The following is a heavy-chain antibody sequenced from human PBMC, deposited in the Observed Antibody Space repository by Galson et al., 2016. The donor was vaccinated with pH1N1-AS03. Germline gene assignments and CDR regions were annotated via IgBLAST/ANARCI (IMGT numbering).Heavy chain of an antibody. CDR3: AKDPRSYCSGGACFGYFHY. V-gene: IGHV3-30*02. CDR1: GLTFSTYG. CDR2: VGYDVNNK. D-gene: IGHD2-15*01. J-gene: IGHJ4*02. Sequence: CAASGLTFSTYGMHWVRQAPGKGLEWVSFVGYDVNNKYYADSVKGRFTISRDNSKNTLYLQMNCLRAEDTAVYYCAKDPRSYCSGGACFGYFHYWGQGTLVTVSS.